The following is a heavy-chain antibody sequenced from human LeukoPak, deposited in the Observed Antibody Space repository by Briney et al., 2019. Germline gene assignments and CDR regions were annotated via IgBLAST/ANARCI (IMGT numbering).Heavy chain of an antibody. D-gene: IGHD2/OR15-2a*01. CDR2: IYYSGST. CDR3: ATPREALEYEGAFDI. V-gene: IGHV4-30-4*08. Sequence: SETLSLICTVSGGSISSGDYYWSWIRQPPGKGLEWIGYIYYSGSTYYNPSLKSRVTISVDTSKNQFSLKLSSVTAADTAVYYCATPREALEYEGAFDIWGQGTMATVSS. J-gene: IGHJ3*02. CDR1: GGSISSGDYY.